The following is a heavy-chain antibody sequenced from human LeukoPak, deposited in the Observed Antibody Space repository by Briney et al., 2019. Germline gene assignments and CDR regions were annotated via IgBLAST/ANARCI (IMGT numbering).Heavy chain of an antibody. CDR2: IYPGNFDI. D-gene: IGHD5-24*01. V-gene: IGHV5-51*01. CDR1: EYSFTIYW. CDR3: ARTVEMATSGPFDI. J-gene: IGHJ3*02. Sequence: GESLKISCKGSEYSFTIYWIGWVRQMPGKGLEWLGIIYPGNFDIRYSPSFQGQVTISADKSISTAYLQWSSLKASDTAMYYCARTVEMATSGPFDIWGQGTMVTVSS.